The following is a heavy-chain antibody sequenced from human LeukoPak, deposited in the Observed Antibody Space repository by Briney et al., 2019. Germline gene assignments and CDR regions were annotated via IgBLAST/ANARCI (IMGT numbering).Heavy chain of an antibody. CDR2: VNSDGSST. CDR3: ATGLGHYYDY. Sequence: GGSLRLSCAASGISFNNYWMHWVRQAPGKGRVWVSRVNSDGSSTVYADSVKGRFTISRDNARTTVYLQMSSLRLDDTATYYCATGLGHYYDYWGQGSLVTVSS. CDR1: GISFNNYW. D-gene: IGHD3-22*01. J-gene: IGHJ4*02. V-gene: IGHV3-74*01.